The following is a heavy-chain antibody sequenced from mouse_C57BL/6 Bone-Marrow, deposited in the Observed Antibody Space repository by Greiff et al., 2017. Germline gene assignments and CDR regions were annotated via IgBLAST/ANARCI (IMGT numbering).Heavy chain of an antibody. V-gene: IGHV5-4*01. CDR1: GFTFSSYA. CDR2: ISDGGSYT. CDR3: ARDTTVVAPGYFDV. D-gene: IGHD1-1*01. Sequence: EVQRVESGGGLVKPGGSLKLSCAASGFTFSSYAMSWVRQTPEKRLEWVATISDGGSYTYYPDNVKGRFTISRDNAKNNLYLQMSHLKSEDTAMYYCARDTTVVAPGYFDVWGTGTTVTVSS. J-gene: IGHJ1*03.